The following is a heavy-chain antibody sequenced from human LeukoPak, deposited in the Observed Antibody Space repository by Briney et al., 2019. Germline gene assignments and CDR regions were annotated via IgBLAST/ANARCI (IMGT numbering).Heavy chain of an antibody. J-gene: IGHJ4*02. CDR2: INAGNGNT. CDR3: ARMSVDSYEIFDY. D-gene: IGHD5-18*01. CDR1: GYTLTSYA. V-gene: IGHV1-3*01. Sequence: ASVKVSCKASGYTLTSYAMHWVRQAPGQRLEWMGWINAGNGNTKYSQKFQGRVTITRDTSASTAYMELSSLRSEDTAVYYCARMSVDSYEIFDYWGQGTLVTVSS.